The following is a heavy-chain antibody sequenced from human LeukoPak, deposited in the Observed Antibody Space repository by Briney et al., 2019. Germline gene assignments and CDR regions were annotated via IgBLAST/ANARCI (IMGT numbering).Heavy chain of an antibody. CDR1: GGSVNSGNYY. J-gene: IGHJ4*02. CDR2: MYTSGAT. D-gene: IGHD3-22*01. Sequence: PSETLSLTCTVSGGSVNSGNYYWSWIRQPAGKVMEWIGRMYTSGATNHNPSLKSRVSISRDTSKNQFSLKLNSVTAADTAIYYCAAMIGYFDYWGQGILVTVSS. CDR3: AAMIGYFDY. V-gene: IGHV4-61*02.